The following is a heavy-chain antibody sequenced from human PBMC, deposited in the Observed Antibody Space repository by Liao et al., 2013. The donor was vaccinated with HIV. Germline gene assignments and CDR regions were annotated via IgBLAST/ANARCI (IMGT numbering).Heavy chain of an antibody. Sequence: QVQLQESGPGLVKPSETLSLICTVSGGSISSYYWSWIRQPAGKGLQWIGRIYPSESTNYNPSLKSRVTLSVDTSKNQFSLKLSSVTAADTAVYYCAREFQYDSSGEAFDIWGQGTMVTVSS. CDR2: IYPSEST. CDR1: GGSISSYY. J-gene: IGHJ3*02. D-gene: IGHD3-22*01. CDR3: AREFQYDSSGEAFDI. V-gene: IGHV4-4*07.